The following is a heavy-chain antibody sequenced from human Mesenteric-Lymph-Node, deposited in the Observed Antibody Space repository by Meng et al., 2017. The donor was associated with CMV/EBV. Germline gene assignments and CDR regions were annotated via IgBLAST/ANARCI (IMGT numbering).Heavy chain of an antibody. J-gene: IGHJ4*02. Sequence: GESLKISCTASGFTFSNYGIHWVRLAPGKGLEWVAFIRHDERSKLYADAVKGRFTISRDNSENTVSLQMNNLTAGDTALYYCVKNSFGVIVSPDSWGPGTMVTVSS. CDR2: IRHDERSK. D-gene: IGHD3-3*01. CDR1: GFTFSNYG. V-gene: IGHV3-30*02. CDR3: VKNSFGVIVSPDS.